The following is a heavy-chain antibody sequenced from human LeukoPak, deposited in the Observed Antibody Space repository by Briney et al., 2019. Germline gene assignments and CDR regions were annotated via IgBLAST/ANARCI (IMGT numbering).Heavy chain of an antibody. V-gene: IGHV3-23*01. CDR1: GSTFSSYA. Sequence: GGSLRLSCAASGSTFSSYAMSWVRQAPGKGLEWVSAISGSGASTYYADSVKGRFTISRDNSKNTLYLQMNSLRAEDTAIYYCAKSGSNYYYHYMDVWGKGTTVTVSS. J-gene: IGHJ6*03. CDR2: ISGSGAST. CDR3: AKSGSNYYYHYMDV. D-gene: IGHD4-11*01.